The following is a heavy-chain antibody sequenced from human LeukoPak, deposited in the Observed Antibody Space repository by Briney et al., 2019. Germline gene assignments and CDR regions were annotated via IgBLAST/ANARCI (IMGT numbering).Heavy chain of an antibody. D-gene: IGHD3-10*01. CDR2: TRNKANSYTT. J-gene: IGHJ6*02. Sequence: GGSLRLSWAASGFTFSDHYMDWVRQAPGKGLEWVGRTRNKANSYTTEYAASVKGRFTISRDDSKNSLYLQMNSLKTEDTAVYYCARGKVRGVITEYYYGMDVWGQGTTVTVSS. CDR1: GFTFSDHY. CDR3: ARGKVRGVITEYYYGMDV. V-gene: IGHV3-72*01.